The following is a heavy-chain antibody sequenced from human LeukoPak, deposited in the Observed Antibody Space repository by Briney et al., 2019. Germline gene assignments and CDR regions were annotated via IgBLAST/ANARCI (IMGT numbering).Heavy chain of an antibody. J-gene: IGHJ4*02. D-gene: IGHD5-12*01. Sequence: SETLSLTCTVSGASVGSAGYHWSWIRQPPGGGLEWIGYIYYISNTNYNPSLKSRVTMSVDPSKNQFSLKLNSVTAADTAVYYCARGGGYASPIGYWGQGALVTVSS. V-gene: IGHV4-61*08. CDR1: GASVGSAGYH. CDR3: ARGGGYASPIGY. CDR2: IYYISNT.